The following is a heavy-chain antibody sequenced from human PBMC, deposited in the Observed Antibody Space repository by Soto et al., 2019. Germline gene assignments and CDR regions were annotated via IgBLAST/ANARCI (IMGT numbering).Heavy chain of an antibody. J-gene: IGHJ4*02. V-gene: IGHV2-5*02. D-gene: IGHD2-15*01. Sequence: SGPTLVNPTQTLTLTCTFSGFSLSTSGVGVGWIRQPPGKALEWLALIYWDDDKRYSPSLKSRLTITRDTSKNQVVLTMTNMDPVDTATYYCAHSLYCSGGSCYSAERKGYYFDYWGQGTLVTVSS. CDR2: IYWDDDK. CDR3: AHSLYCSGGSCYSAERKGYYFDY. CDR1: GFSLSTSGVG.